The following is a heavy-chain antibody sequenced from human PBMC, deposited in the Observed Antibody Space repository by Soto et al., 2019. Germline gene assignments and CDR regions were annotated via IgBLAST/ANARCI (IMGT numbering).Heavy chain of an antibody. Sequence: EVQLEESGGGLVQAGRSLRLSCAASRFSFDEYALHWVRQSPGKGLEWVSGISWNSAIISYADSVKGRFSISRDNAKKYGYLQMDRLRPEDTALYYCVKDFGYYYGYEFDVWGQGTMVTVSP. D-gene: IGHD3-22*01. CDR1: RFSFDEYA. CDR3: VKDFGYYYGYEFDV. J-gene: IGHJ3*01. CDR2: ISWNSAII. V-gene: IGHV3-9*01.